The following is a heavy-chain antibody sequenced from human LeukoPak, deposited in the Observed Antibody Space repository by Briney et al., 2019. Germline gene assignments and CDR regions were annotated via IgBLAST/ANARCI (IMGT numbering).Heavy chain of an antibody. Sequence: SQTLSLTCTVSGGSIGSGSYYWSWIRQPAGKGLEWIGRIYTSGSTNYNPSLKSRVTMSVDTSKNQFSLKLSSVTAADTAVYYCARERPQGIMGATNFDYWGQGTLVTVSS. J-gene: IGHJ4*02. CDR2: IYTSGST. V-gene: IGHV4-61*02. CDR3: ARERPQGIMGATNFDY. D-gene: IGHD1-26*01. CDR1: GGSIGSGSYY.